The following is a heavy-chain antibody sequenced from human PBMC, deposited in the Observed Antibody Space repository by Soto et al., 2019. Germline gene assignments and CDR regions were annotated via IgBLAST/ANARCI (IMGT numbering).Heavy chain of an antibody. D-gene: IGHD1-26*01. CDR3: ARGNGGSYHNWFDP. CDR1: GYTFTGYY. V-gene: IGHV1-2*04. Sequence: QVQLVQSGAEVKKPGASVKVSCKASGYTFTGYYMHWVRQAPGQGLEWMGWINPNSGGTNYSQKYQGWVTMTRDTSISTAYREVSRLRSDDTAVYYCARGNGGSYHNWFDPWGQGTLVTVSS. J-gene: IGHJ5*02. CDR2: INPNSGGT.